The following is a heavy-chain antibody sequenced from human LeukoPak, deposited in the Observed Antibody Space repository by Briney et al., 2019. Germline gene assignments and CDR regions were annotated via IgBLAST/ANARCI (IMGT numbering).Heavy chain of an antibody. V-gene: IGHV3-23*01. J-gene: IGHJ4*02. Sequence: GGSLRLSCAVSGITLSNYGMSWVRQAPGKGLEWVAGISDSGGRTNYADSVKGRFTISRDNHKNTLYLQMNSLRTEDTAVYFCAKRGVVIRVILVGFHKEAYYFDSWGQGALVTVSS. CDR2: ISDSGGRT. CDR3: AKRGVVIRVILVGFHKEAYYFDS. D-gene: IGHD3-22*01. CDR1: GITLSNYG.